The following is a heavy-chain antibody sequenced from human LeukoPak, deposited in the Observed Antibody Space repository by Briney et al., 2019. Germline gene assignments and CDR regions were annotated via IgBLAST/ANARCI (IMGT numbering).Heavy chain of an antibody. CDR2: ISGSGTST. V-gene: IGHV3-23*01. CDR3: ATRGSVDTATYAFDI. CDR1: GFTFSNYA. Sequence: GGSLRLSCAASGFTFSNYATSWVRQAPGKGLEWVSAISGSGTSTYYADSVKGRFTISRDNSKNTLYLQMNSLRAEDTAVYYCATRGSVDTATYAFDIWGQGTMVTVSS. J-gene: IGHJ3*02. D-gene: IGHD5-18*01.